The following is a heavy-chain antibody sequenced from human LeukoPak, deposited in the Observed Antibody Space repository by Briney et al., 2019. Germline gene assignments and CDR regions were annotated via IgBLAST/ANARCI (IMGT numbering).Heavy chain of an antibody. CDR3: ARGGRWLQFNY. Sequence: PSETLSLTCTVSGGSVNSGTYYWSWIRQPPGKGLEWIGYISYSGSTNYNPSLKSRVTISVDTSKNQFSLKLSSVTAADTAVYYCARGGRWLQFNYWSQGTLVTVSS. D-gene: IGHD5-24*01. V-gene: IGHV4-61*01. J-gene: IGHJ4*02. CDR2: ISYSGST. CDR1: GGSVNSGTYY.